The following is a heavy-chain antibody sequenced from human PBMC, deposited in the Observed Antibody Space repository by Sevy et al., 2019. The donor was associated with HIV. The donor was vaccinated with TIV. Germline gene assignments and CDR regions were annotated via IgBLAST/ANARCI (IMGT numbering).Heavy chain of an antibody. CDR1: GGSISSGDDY. J-gene: IGHJ6*02. Sequence: SETLSLTCTVSGGSISSGDDYWSWIRQPPGKGLEWIGYIYYSGSTYYNPSLKSRVTISVDTSKNQFSLKLSSVTAADTAVYYCARDRYNWNYYNYGMDVWGQGTTVTVSS. CDR3: ARDRYNWNYYNYGMDV. CDR2: IYYSGST. D-gene: IGHD1-20*01. V-gene: IGHV4-30-4*01.